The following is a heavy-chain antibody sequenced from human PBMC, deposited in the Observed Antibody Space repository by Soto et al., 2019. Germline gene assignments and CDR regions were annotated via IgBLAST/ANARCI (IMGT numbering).Heavy chain of an antibody. CDR2: MNTNTGNT. CDR1: GYTFTEFD. CDR3: GGVVRFFGGHAGY. V-gene: IGHV1-8*01. J-gene: IGHJ4*02. D-gene: IGHD3-3*01. Sequence: QVLLVQSGADVKKPGASVKVSCKTSGYTFTEFDINWVRQAPGQGLEWMGWMNTNTGNTGYAQKFQGRVTMPRNPSISKAYMGLGRLRSEDTPVNYGGGVVRFFGGHAGYWGQGTLVTVSS.